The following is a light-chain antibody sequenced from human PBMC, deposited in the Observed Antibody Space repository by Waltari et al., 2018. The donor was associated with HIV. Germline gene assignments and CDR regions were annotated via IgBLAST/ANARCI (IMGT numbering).Light chain of an antibody. CDR1: QDISKY. CDR2: SAS. J-gene: IGKJ3*01. V-gene: IGKV1-9*01. CDR3: QQVNTYPLT. Sequence: DIQLTQSPSFLSASVGDRVIITCRASQDISKYLACYQQKPGKAPELLIYSASTLQSGVPSRFSGGGSVPEFTLTISSLQPEDSATYFCQQVNTYPLTFGPGTKVDIK.